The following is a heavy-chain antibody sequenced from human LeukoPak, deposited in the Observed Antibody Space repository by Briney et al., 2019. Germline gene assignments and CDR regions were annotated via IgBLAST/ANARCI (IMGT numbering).Heavy chain of an antibody. Sequence: GASVKVSCKASGYSFVGYGITWVRQAPGQGLEWMGGIIPIFGTANYAQKFQGRVTITADESTSTAYMELSSLRSEDTAVYYCARDRYSYGDFDYWGQGTLVTVSS. J-gene: IGHJ4*02. D-gene: IGHD5-18*01. CDR2: IIPIFGTA. CDR3: ARDRYSYGDFDY. CDR1: GYSFVGYG. V-gene: IGHV1-69*13.